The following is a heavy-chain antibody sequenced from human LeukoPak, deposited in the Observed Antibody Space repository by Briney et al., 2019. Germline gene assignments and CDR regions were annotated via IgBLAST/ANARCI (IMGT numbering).Heavy chain of an antibody. V-gene: IGHV4-39*07. CDR1: GGSISSSSYY. CDR3: ARQKKWNQHFYYYGSGSYPPPGGHHFDY. CDR2: IYYSGST. D-gene: IGHD3-10*01. Sequence: SETLSLTCTVSGGSISSSSYYWGWIRQPPGKGLEWIGSIYYSGSTYYNPSLKSRVTISVDTSKIQFSLKLSSVTAADTAVYYCARQKKWNQHFYYYGSGSYPPPGGHHFDYWGQGTLVTVSS. J-gene: IGHJ4*02.